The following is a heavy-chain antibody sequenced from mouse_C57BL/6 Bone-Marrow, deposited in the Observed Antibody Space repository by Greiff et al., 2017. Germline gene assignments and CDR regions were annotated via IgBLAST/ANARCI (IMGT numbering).Heavy chain of an antibody. Sequence: QVQLQQPGAELVKPGASVKMSCKASGYTFTSYWITWVKQRPGQGLEWIGDIYPGSGSTNYNEKFKSKATLTVDTSSSTAYMQLSSLTSEDSAVYYCASPRGNYGAMDYWGQGTSVTVSS. D-gene: IGHD2-1*01. CDR2: IYPGSGST. CDR3: ASPRGNYGAMDY. J-gene: IGHJ4*01. CDR1: GYTFTSYW. V-gene: IGHV1-55*01.